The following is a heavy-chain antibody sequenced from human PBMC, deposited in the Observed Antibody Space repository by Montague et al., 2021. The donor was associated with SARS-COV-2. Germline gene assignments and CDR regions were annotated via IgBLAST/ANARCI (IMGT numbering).Heavy chain of an antibody. CDR2: INHSGST. CDR1: GGSFSGYY. CDR3: ARGEITTRGLIYYYGMDV. D-gene: IGHD4-11*01. J-gene: IGHJ6*02. Sequence: SETLSLTCAVYGGSFSGYYWTWIRQSPRKGLEWIGEINHSGSTNYNPSLKSRVTISVDTSKNQFSLKLSSVTAADMAVYYCARGEITTRGLIYYYGMDVWGQGTTVTVSS. V-gene: IGHV4-34*01.